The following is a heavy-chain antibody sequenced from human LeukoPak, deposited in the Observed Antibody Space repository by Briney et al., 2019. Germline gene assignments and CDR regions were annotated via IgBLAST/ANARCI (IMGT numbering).Heavy chain of an antibody. D-gene: IGHD4-23*01. Sequence: GRSLRLSCAASGFSFSNYGMHWVRQAPGKGLEWVAVIWYDGSNKYYADSVKGRFTISRDNSKNTLHLQMSSVRAEDTAVYSCARNGGGNSPDYWGQGTLVSVSS. CDR1: GFSFSNYG. V-gene: IGHV3-33*08. CDR3: ARNGGGNSPDY. J-gene: IGHJ4*02. CDR2: IWYDGSNK.